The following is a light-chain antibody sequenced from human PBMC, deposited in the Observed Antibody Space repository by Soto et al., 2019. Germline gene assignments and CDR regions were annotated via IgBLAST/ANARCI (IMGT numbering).Light chain of an antibody. CDR3: QSYDNTLSGPIYV. CDR2: GNT. J-gene: IGLJ1*01. CDR1: TSNIGAGYD. Sequence: SVLTQPPSVSGALGQRVTSSCTGITSNIGAGYDVHWYQLLPGRAPKLLIYGNTNRPSGVPDRFSGSKSATSASLAITGLQAEDEAIYYCQSYDNTLSGPIYVFGTGTKVTVX. V-gene: IGLV1-40*01.